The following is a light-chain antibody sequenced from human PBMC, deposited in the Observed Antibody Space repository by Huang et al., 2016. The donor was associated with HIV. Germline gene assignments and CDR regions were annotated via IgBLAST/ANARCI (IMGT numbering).Light chain of an antibody. Sequence: DIQVTQSPSSLSASVGDRVTITCRTSQRISSHLSWYQQKIGKGPKLLIYSSTVLQSGVPSRFTGSGSGTDFTLTINSLQPEDFATYYCLQTYSAPVTFGGGTRVEIK. CDR1: QRISSH. V-gene: IGKV1-39*01. J-gene: IGKJ4*01. CDR2: SST. CDR3: LQTYSAPVT.